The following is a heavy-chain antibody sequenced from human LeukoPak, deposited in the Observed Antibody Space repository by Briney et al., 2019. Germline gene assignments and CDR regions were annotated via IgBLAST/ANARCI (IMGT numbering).Heavy chain of an antibody. CDR3: ARWEGVVPAHYGMDV. V-gene: IGHV3-48*04. Sequence: GGSLRLSCAASGFTFSSYSMNWVRQAPGKGLEWVSYISSSSSTIYYADSVKGRFTISRDNAKNSLYLQMNSLRAEDTAVYYCARWEGVVPAHYGMDVWGQGTTVTVSS. J-gene: IGHJ6*02. CDR2: ISSSSSTI. D-gene: IGHD2-2*01. CDR1: GFTFSSYS.